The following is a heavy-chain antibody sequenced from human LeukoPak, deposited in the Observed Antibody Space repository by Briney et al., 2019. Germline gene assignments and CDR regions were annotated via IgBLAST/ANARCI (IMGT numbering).Heavy chain of an antibody. J-gene: IGHJ4*02. CDR3: ARVEAVGRRPDY. D-gene: IGHD5-24*01. CDR2: IIPIFGTA. V-gene: IGHV1-69*06. CDR1: GGTFSSYA. Sequence: SVKVSCKASGGTFSSYAISWVRQAPGQGLEWMGGIIPIFGTANYAQKFQGRVTITADKSTSTAYMELSSLRSEDTAVYYCARVEAVGRRPDYWGQGTLVTVSS.